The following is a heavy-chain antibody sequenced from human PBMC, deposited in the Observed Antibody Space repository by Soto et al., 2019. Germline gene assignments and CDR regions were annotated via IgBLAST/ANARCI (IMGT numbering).Heavy chain of an antibody. CDR2: ISGSGGST. CDR3: AKAPEGYCSSTSCYRGYYYYGMDV. D-gene: IGHD2-2*01. Sequence: GGSLRLSCAASGFTFSSYAMSWVRQAPGKGPEWVSAISGSGGSTYYADSVKGRFTISRDNSKNTLYLQMNSLRAEDTAVYYCAKAPEGYCSSTSCYRGYYYYGMDVWCQGTTVTVSS. V-gene: IGHV3-23*01. CDR1: GFTFSSYA. J-gene: IGHJ6*02.